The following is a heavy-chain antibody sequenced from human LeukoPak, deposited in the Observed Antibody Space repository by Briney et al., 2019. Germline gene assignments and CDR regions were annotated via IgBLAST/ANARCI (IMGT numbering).Heavy chain of an antibody. D-gene: IGHD3-22*01. CDR2: ISYDGSNK. J-gene: IGHJ4*02. CDR3: ARLKGRDSSGPEVY. V-gene: IGHV3-30*04. CDR1: GFTFSSYA. Sequence: ERSLRLSCAASGFTFSSYAMHWVRQAPGKGLEWVAVISYDGSNKYYADSVKGRFTISRDNSKNTLYLQMNSLRAEDTAVYYCARLKGRDSSGPEVYWGQGTLVTVSS.